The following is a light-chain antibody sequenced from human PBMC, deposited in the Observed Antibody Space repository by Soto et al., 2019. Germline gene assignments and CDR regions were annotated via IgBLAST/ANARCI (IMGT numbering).Light chain of an antibody. Sequence: QSVLTQPASVSGSPGQSITISCTGTSNDVGLYNYVSWYQRHPGKAPKLMIYDVTHRPSGVSNRFSGSKSGNTASLTISGLQAEDEADYFCKSYAGSNTYVFGSGTKVTVL. V-gene: IGLV2-14*01. CDR1: SNDVGLYNY. CDR2: DVT. CDR3: KSYAGSNTYV. J-gene: IGLJ1*01.